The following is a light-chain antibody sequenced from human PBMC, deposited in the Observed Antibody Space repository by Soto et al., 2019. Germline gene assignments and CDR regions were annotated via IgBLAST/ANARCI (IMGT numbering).Light chain of an antibody. V-gene: IGKV3-15*01. CDR2: GAA. J-gene: IGKJ1*01. Sequence: DIVLTQSPATLSVSPGERATLSCRASQSVFSSLAWFQQKPGPAPRLLIYGAATSATGIPASFRGSGSGTEFAITSSSLQAEYFAFYYWQQYHIRPPFGQGTKVEIK. CDR3: QQYHIRPP. CDR1: QSVFSS.